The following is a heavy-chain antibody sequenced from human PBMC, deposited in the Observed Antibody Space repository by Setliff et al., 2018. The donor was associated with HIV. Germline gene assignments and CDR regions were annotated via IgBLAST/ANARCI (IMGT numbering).Heavy chain of an antibody. D-gene: IGHD1-26*01. Sequence: SETLSLTCTVSGYSLSSGGYFWSWVRQHPGEGLEWIGYISYSGNTYYNPSLKSRVTISIDSSKNQFSLKLSSVTAADTAVYYCAGEWELHQGGAFDIWGQGTMVTVSS. CDR3: AGEWELHQGGAFDI. J-gene: IGHJ3*02. CDR1: GYSLSSGGYF. V-gene: IGHV4-31*03. CDR2: ISYSGNT.